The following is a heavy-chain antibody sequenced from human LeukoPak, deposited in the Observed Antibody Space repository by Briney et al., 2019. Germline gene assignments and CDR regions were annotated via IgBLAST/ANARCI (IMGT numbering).Heavy chain of an antibody. D-gene: IGHD3-22*01. J-gene: IGHJ4*02. Sequence: GGSLRLSCAASGFTFSSYAMSWVRQAPGKGLEWVSAISGSGGSTYYADSVKGRFTISRDNSKNTLYLQMNSLRAEDTAVYYCAKDRNYYDSSGYYSPFGDGGQGTLVTVSS. CDR3: AKDRNYYDSSGYYSPFGD. CDR1: GFTFSSYA. CDR2: ISGSGGST. V-gene: IGHV3-23*01.